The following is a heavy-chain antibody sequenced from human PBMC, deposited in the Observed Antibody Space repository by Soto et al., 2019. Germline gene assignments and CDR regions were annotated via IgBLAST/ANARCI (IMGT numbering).Heavy chain of an antibody. CDR3: TREGRKQWMGNYGMDV. J-gene: IGHJ6*02. V-gene: IGHV4-61*08. CDR1: GGSVSSGDYY. CDR2: ISSSGSS. D-gene: IGHD6-19*01. Sequence: QVQLQESGPGLAKPSETLSLTCSVSGGSVSSGDYYWSWIRQPPGKGLEWIGYISSSGSSDYNPSLESRVTISADTSKNQIALKLSSVTTADTAVYYCTREGRKQWMGNYGMDVWGQGTTVTVSS.